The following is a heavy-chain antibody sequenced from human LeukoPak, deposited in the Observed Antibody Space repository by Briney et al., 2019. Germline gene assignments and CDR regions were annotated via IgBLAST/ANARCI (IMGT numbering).Heavy chain of an antibody. V-gene: IGHV3-53*01. D-gene: IGHD4-23*01. Sequence: GSLRLSCAVSGFTISGNYMSWVRQAPGKGLEWVSLIYSGGTTYYADSVKGRFTISRDNSRNTLYLQMNSLRAEDTAVYYCARRAGGYSHPYDYWGQGILVTVSS. J-gene: IGHJ4*02. CDR3: ARRAGGYSHPYDY. CDR2: IYSGGTT. CDR1: GFTISGNY.